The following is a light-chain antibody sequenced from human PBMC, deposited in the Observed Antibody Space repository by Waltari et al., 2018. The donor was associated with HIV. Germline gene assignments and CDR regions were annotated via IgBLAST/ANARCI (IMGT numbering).Light chain of an antibody. CDR3: QSYDSSLSAPVV. CDR1: SSNIGAGYD. V-gene: IGLV1-40*01. CDR2: GNS. Sequence: QSVLTQPPSVSGAPGQRVTIPCTGSSSNIGAGYDVQWYQQLPGTAPKLLIYGNSNRPSGVPDRFSGSKSGTSASLAITGLQAEDEADYYCQSYDSSLSAPVVFGGGTKLTVL. J-gene: IGLJ2*01.